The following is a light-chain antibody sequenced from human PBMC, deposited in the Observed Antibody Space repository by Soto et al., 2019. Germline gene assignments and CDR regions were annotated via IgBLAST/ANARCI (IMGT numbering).Light chain of an antibody. CDR3: QQYNDWPPYT. CDR2: GAS. CDR1: QSVRSN. J-gene: IGKJ2*01. V-gene: IGKV3-15*01. Sequence: EIVMTQSPVPLSVSLGERATLSCRASQSVRSNLAWYQQKPGQAPRLLIYGASTRATGIPARFSGSGSGTEFTLTISSLQSEDFAVYFCQQYNDWPPYTFGQGTKLEIK.